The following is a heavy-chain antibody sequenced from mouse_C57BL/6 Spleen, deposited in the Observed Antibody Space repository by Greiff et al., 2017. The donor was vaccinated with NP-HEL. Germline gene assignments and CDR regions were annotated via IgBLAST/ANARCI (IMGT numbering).Heavy chain of an antibody. CDR3: AREGYYASYYAMDY. CDR2: INPYNGDT. Sequence: VQLKESGPELVKPGDSVKISCKASGYSFTGYFMNWVMQSHGKSLEWIGRINPYNGDTFYNQKFKGKATLTVDKSSSTAHMELRSLTSEDSAVYYCAREGYYASYYAMDYWGQGTSVTVSS. V-gene: IGHV1-20*01. J-gene: IGHJ4*01. D-gene: IGHD2-3*01. CDR1: GYSFTGYF.